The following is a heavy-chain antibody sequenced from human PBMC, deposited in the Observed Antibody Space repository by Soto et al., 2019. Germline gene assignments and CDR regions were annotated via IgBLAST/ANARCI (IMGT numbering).Heavy chain of an antibody. CDR2: INYGGSA. V-gene: IGHV4-34*01. D-gene: IGHD5-18*01. CDR3: AKDSGYNSGYFRWFEP. CDR1: GGSFSGYH. J-gene: IGHJ5*02. Sequence: SETLSLTCAVYGGSFSGYHWSWIRQPPGKGLEWIGKINYGGSANYSPSLKSRVTISVDTSKSQFSLKLSSVTAADTAVYYCAKDSGYNSGYFRWFEPWGQGTLVTVPS.